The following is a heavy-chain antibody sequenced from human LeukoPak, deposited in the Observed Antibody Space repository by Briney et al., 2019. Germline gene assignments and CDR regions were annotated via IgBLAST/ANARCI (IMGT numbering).Heavy chain of an antibody. V-gene: IGHV1-18*01. CDR2: ISAYNGNT. D-gene: IGHD3-22*01. Sequence: ASVKVSCKASGYTFTSYGISWVRQAPGQGLEWMGWISAYNGNTNYAQKLQGRVTTTTDTSTSTAYMELRSLRSDDTAVYYCARDPYDSSGYDYDYWGQGTLVTVSS. CDR3: ARDPYDSSGYDYDY. CDR1: GYTFTSYG. J-gene: IGHJ4*02.